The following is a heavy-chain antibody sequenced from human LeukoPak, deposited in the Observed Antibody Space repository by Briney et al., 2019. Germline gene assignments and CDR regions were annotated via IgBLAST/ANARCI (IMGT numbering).Heavy chain of an antibody. D-gene: IGHD3-9*01. CDR2: INPSGGST. V-gene: IGHV1-46*01. CDR1: GYTFTSYY. J-gene: IGHJ6*02. CDR3: ARTKPPRDILTGYSYGMDV. Sequence: ASVKVSCKASGYTFTSYYMHWVRQAPGQGLEWMGIINPSGGSTSYAQKFQGRVTMTRDTSTCTVYMELSSLRSEDTAVYYCARTKPPRDILTGYSYGMDVWGQGTTVTVSS.